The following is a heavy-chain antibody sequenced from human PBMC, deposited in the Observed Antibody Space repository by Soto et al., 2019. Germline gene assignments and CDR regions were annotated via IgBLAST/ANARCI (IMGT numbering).Heavy chain of an antibody. CDR2: ISYDGSHK. D-gene: IGHD6-13*01. V-gene: IGHV3-30*03. CDR3: ARDREREQLGYYGVDV. J-gene: IGHJ6*02. CDR1: GFGFIHYG. Sequence: QVQVVESGGGVVQPGRSLRLSCVASGFGFIHYGMQGFRQVQGRGLEWVAVISYDGSHKYYGESVTGRFTISRDNSKNTLYLQMNSLRPDDTALYFCARDREREQLGYYGVDVWGQGTTVAVSS.